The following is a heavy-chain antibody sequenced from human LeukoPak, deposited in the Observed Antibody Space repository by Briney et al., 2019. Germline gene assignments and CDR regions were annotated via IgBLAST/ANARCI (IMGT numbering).Heavy chain of an antibody. CDR3: GRGASWQGNVCEI. Sequence: TGGSLRLSCAASGFTFSHYWMHWVRQAPGKGLEWVSRIYSDGSNTVYAEPVKGRFTISRDNAKNTLFLQMNSLRAEDTAVYYCGRGASWQGNVCEIWGQGTMVTVSS. J-gene: IGHJ3*02. D-gene: IGHD3-10*01. CDR1: GFTFSHYW. CDR2: IYSDGSNT. V-gene: IGHV3-74*01.